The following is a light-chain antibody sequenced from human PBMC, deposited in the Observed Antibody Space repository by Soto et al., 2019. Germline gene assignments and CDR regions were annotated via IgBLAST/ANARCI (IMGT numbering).Light chain of an antibody. CDR2: DNN. J-gene: IGLJ2*01. CDR1: SFNIGNNY. V-gene: IGLV1-51*01. CDR3: GTWDSSLSAHVV. Sequence: QSVLTQPPSVSAAPGQRVTISCSGSSFNIGNNYVSWYQQLPGTAPKLLIYDNNKRPSGIPDRFSGSKSGTSATLGITGLQTGDEADYYCGTWDSSLSAHVVFGGGTQLTVL.